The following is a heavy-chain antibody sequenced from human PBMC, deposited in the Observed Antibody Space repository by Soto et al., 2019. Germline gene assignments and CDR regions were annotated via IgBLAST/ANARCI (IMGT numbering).Heavy chain of an antibody. CDR2: INWNGRST. V-gene: IGHV3-20*04. D-gene: IGHD2-2*02. J-gene: IGHJ4*02. Sequence: EVQLVESGGGVVRPGGSLRLSCAAAGFTLDDYAMSWVRQAPGKGLEWVAGINWNGRSTPYADSLKGRFTISRDKAKNSLHLQINRLRAEDTAFYSCARCSSTICYIIASFDYWGQGALVTVSS. CDR1: GFTLDDYA. CDR3: ARCSSTICYIIASFDY.